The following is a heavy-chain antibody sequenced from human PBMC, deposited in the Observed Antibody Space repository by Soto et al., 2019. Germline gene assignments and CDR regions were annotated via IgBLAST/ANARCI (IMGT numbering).Heavy chain of an antibody. Sequence: ASVKVSCKASGYIFTDYYMHWVRQAPGQELEWMGRISANNGNTNYAQKLQGRVTMTTDTSMSTAYTELRSLRSDDTATYYCARLWARRSGWTGYYYGRDVWGQGTRVTVSS. CDR2: ISANNGNT. J-gene: IGHJ6*02. CDR3: ARLWARRSGWTGYYYGRDV. D-gene: IGHD6-19*01. V-gene: IGHV1-18*04. CDR1: GYIFTDYY.